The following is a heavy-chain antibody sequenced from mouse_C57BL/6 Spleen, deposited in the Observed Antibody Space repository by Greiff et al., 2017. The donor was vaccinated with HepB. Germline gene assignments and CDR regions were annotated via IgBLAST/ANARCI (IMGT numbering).Heavy chain of an antibody. D-gene: IGHD3-1*01. V-gene: IGHV1-63*01. J-gene: IGHJ3*01. CDR1: GYTFTNYW. CDR2: IYPGGGYT. CDR3: ASGATTLRGFAY. Sequence: QVQLQQSGAELVRPGTSVKMSCKASGYTFTNYWIGWAKQRPGHGLEWIGDIYPGGGYTNYNEKFKGKATLTADKASSTAYMQFSSLTSEDSALYYCASGATTLRGFAYWGQGTLVTVSA.